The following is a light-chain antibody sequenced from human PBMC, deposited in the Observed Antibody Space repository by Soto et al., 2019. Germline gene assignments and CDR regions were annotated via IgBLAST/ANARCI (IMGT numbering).Light chain of an antibody. CDR1: QSVSSNF. J-gene: IGKJ3*01. V-gene: IGKV3-20*01. Sequence: EIVVTQSPGTLSLSPGERASLSCTASQSVSSNFVAWYQQKPGQPPRLLIYGSSTRATGIPDRFSGSGSGTDFSLTISRLEPEDFAVYYCHLYGSLVITFGPGTKVDI. CDR2: GSS. CDR3: HLYGSLVIT.